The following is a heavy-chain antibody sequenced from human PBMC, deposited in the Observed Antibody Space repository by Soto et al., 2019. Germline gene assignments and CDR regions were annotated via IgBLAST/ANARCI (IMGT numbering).Heavy chain of an antibody. V-gene: IGHV3-66*01. CDR3: ARGSPYSSSWRPNWFDP. D-gene: IGHD6-13*01. CDR2: IYSGGST. Sequence: GGSLRLSCAASGFPVSSNYMSWVRQAPGKGLEWVSVIYSGGSTYYADSVKGRFTISRDNSKNTLYLQMNSLRAEDTAVYYCARGSPYSSSWRPNWFDPWGQGTLVTVSS. CDR1: GFPVSSNY. J-gene: IGHJ5*02.